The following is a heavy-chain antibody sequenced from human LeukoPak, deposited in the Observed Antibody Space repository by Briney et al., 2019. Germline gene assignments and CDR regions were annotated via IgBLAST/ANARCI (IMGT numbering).Heavy chain of an antibody. CDR3: AREGPRGNSQFDY. J-gene: IGHJ4*02. CDR2: INQDGSEK. V-gene: IGHV3-7*01. Sequence: GGSLRLSCAASGFTFSNYWMSWVRQAPGKGLEWVANINQDGSEKYYVDSVKGRLTISRDNSEDTLFLQMNSLRAEDTAVYYCAREGPRGNSQFDYWGQGTLVTVSS. D-gene: IGHD4-23*01. CDR1: GFTFSNYW.